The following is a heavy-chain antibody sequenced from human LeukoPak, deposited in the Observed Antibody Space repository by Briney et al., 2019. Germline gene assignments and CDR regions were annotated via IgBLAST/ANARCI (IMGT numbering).Heavy chain of an antibody. CDR3: ARRGGTAAGNCFDY. D-gene: IGHD6-13*01. J-gene: IGHJ4*02. Sequence: AETLSLTCTASGGSISTTSSYWVWVRQPPGKGLEWMGSIYYDGSTHYNPSLKSRVTISVNTSKNQFSLKLSSVTAADTAVYYCARRGGTAAGNCFDYWGQGTLVTVSS. CDR2: IYYDGST. V-gene: IGHV4-39*01. CDR1: GGSISTTSSY.